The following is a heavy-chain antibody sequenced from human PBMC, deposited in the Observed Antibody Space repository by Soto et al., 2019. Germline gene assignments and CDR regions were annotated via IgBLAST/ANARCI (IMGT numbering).Heavy chain of an antibody. D-gene: IGHD5-18*01. CDR1: GGTLSSYA. Sequence: SVKVSCTASGGTLSSYAISWVRQAPGQGLEWMGGIIPIFGTANYAQKFQGRVTITADESTSTAYMELSSLRSEDTAVYYCASYTAAGFDYWGQGPLVTVSS. CDR3: ASYTAAGFDY. J-gene: IGHJ4*02. V-gene: IGHV1-69*13. CDR2: IIPIFGTA.